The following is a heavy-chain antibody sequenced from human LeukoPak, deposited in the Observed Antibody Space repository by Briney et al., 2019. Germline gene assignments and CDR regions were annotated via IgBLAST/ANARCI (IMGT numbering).Heavy chain of an antibody. J-gene: IGHJ4*02. CDR3: AKDTGCSTSCYFLVGSTGLFDY. D-gene: IGHD2-2*01. V-gene: IGHV3-9*01. CDR2: ISWNSGSI. CDR1: GFNFNDYA. Sequence: GGSLRLSCTASGFNFNDYAMHWVRQAPGKGLEWVSGISWNSGSIGYADSVKGRFTISRDNAKNSLYLQMNSLRAEDTALYYCAKDTGCSTSCYFLVGSTGLFDYWGQGTLVTVSS.